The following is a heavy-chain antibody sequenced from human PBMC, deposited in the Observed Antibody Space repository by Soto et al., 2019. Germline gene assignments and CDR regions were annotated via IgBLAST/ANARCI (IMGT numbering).Heavy chain of an antibody. CDR3: ARADYGESDWYFDL. CDR1: GGSFSGYY. V-gene: IGHV4-34*01. D-gene: IGHD4-17*01. J-gene: IGHJ2*01. Sequence: QVQLQQWGAGLLKPSETLSLTCAVYGGSFSGYYWSWIRQPPGKGLEWIGEIHHSGSTNYSPSLKRHDHLPVDPSKRQFSLQLSSLTAADTAVYYCARADYGESDWYFDLWGRGTLVTVSS. CDR2: IHHSGST.